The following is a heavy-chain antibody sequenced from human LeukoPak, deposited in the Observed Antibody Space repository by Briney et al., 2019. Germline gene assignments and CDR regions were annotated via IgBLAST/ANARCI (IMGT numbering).Heavy chain of an antibody. V-gene: IGHV1-69*05. J-gene: IGHJ4*02. CDR3: ARDPTTVTPYYFDY. Sequence: SVKVSCKASGGTFSSYAISWVRQAPGQGLEWMGRIIPIFGTANYAQKFQGRVTITTDESTSTAYMELSSPRSEDTAVYYCARDPTTVTPYYFDYWGQGTLVTVSS. D-gene: IGHD4-17*01. CDR1: GGTFSSYA. CDR2: IIPIFGTA.